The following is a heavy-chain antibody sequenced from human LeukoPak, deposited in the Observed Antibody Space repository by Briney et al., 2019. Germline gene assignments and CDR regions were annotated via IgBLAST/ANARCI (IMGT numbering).Heavy chain of an antibody. CDR3: ARDFTQGGTGAFDI. CDR1: GGTFSSYA. Sequence: GASVKVSCKASGGTFSSYAISWVRQAPGQGLEWMGGIIPIFGTANYAQKFQGRVTITTDESTSTAYMELSSLRSEDTAVYYCARDFTQGGTGAFDIWGQGTMVTVSS. D-gene: IGHD2-15*01. CDR2: IIPIFGTA. J-gene: IGHJ3*02. V-gene: IGHV1-69*05.